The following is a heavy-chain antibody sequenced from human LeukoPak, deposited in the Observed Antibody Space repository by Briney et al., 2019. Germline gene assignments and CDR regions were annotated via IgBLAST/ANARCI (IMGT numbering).Heavy chain of an antibody. D-gene: IGHD6-19*01. J-gene: IGHJ4*02. CDR3: ARARWSSTGWFLGY. CDR1: GFTFSSYW. Sequence: GESLRLSCAASGFTFSSYWMHWVRQAPGKGLVWVSRVNPQGSGTSYTDSVKGRFTISKDNAKDALHLRMDNLRVEDTAVYYCARARWSSTGWFLGYWGQGTLVTVSS. CDR2: VNPQGSGT. V-gene: IGHV3-74*01.